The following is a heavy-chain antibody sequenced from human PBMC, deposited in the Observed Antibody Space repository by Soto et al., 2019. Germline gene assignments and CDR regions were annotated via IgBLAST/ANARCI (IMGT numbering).Heavy chain of an antibody. CDR1: GVSIHNSHSF. V-gene: IGHV4-39*01. D-gene: IGHD2-21*01. CDR3: GRVVEGATRHTDFDS. Sequence: PSETLSLTCAVSGVSIHNSHSFWGWIRQPPGKGLEFIANVYYSGGAHYNPSFKSRVTISVDTATNQVSLRMSSVTAADTAVYFCGRVVEGATRHTDFDSWGQGTLVTV. J-gene: IGHJ5*01. CDR2: VYYSGGA.